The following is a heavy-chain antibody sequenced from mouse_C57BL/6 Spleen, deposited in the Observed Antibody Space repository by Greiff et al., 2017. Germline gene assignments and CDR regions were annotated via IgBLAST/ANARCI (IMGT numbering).Heavy chain of an antibody. Sequence: QVQLQQSGAELVKPGASVKISCKASGYAFSSYWMNWVKQRPGKGLAWIGQIYPGDGDTNYNGKFKGKATLTADKTSSTAYMQLSSLTSEDSAVYFCARFGWDDFDYWGQGTTLTVSS. CDR1: GYAFSSYW. CDR2: IYPGDGDT. V-gene: IGHV1-80*01. J-gene: IGHJ2*01. CDR3: ARFGWDDFDY. D-gene: IGHD4-1*01.